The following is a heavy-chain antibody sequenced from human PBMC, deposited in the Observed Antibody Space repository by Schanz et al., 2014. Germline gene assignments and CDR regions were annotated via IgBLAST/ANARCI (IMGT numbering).Heavy chain of an antibody. V-gene: IGHV3-23*01. CDR3: ARDRGYCSGGSCLTFDY. Sequence: EVQLLESGGGLVQPGGSLRLSCAASGFTFSSYAMSWVRQAPGKGLEWVSGISASGGSTYYADSVKGRFTISRDNSKNTLYLQMNSLRAEDTAVYYCARDRGYCSGGSCLTFDYWGQGTLVTVSS. CDR2: ISASGGST. J-gene: IGHJ4*02. CDR1: GFTFSSYA. D-gene: IGHD2-15*01.